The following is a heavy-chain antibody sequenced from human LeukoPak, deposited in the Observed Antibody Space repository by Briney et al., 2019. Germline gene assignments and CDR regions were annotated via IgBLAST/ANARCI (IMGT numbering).Heavy chain of an antibody. Sequence: SETLSLTCAVYGGSFSGYYWSWIRQPPGKGLEWIGEINHSGSTTYNPSLKSRVTISVHTSKNQFSLQLSSVPAADTAVYYCARHIPYYDFWSGTKDAFDIWGQGTMVTVSS. D-gene: IGHD3-3*01. CDR3: ARHIPYYDFWSGTKDAFDI. V-gene: IGHV4-34*01. CDR2: INHSGST. J-gene: IGHJ3*02. CDR1: GGSFSGYY.